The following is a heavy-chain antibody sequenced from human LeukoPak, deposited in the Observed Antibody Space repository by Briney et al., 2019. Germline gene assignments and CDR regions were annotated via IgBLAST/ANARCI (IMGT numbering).Heavy chain of an antibody. CDR3: AGEGDERYDYVWGSYRQYYFDY. V-gene: IGHV1-2*02. CDR1: GYTFTGSY. Sequence: ASVKVSCKASGYTFTGSYMHWVRQAPGQGLEWMGWINPNSGGTNYAQKFQGRVTMTRDTSISTAYMELSRLRSDDTAVYYCAGEGDERYDYVWGSYRQYYFDYCGQGTLVTVSS. D-gene: IGHD3-16*02. CDR2: INPNSGGT. J-gene: IGHJ4*02.